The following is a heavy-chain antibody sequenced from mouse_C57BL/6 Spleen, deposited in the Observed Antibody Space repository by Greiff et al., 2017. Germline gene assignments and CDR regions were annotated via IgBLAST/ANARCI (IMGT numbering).Heavy chain of an antibody. CDR3: ARSGYYGCSYGFAY. CDR1: GYAFTNYL. J-gene: IGHJ3*01. Sequence: QVQLQESGAELVRPGTSVKVSCKASGYAFTNYLIEWVKQRPGQGLEWIGVINPGSGGTNYNEKFKGKATLTADKSSSTAYMQLSSLTSEDSAVYFCARSGYYGCSYGFAYWGQGTLVTVSA. CDR2: INPGSGGT. V-gene: IGHV1-54*01. D-gene: IGHD1-1*01.